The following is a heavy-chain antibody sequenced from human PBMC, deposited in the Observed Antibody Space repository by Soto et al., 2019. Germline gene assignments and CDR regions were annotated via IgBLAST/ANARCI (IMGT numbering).Heavy chain of an antibody. V-gene: IGHV3-66*04. CDR2: IYSGGST. CDR1: GFTVSSNY. Sequence: GGSLRLSCAASGFTVSSNYMSWVRQAPGKGLEWVSVIYSGGSTYYADSVKGRFTISRDNSKNTLYLQMNSLRAEDTAVYDCARRDPDYYDSSGPSYYWGQGTLVTGSS. CDR3: ARRDPDYYDSSGPSYY. J-gene: IGHJ4*02. D-gene: IGHD3-22*01.